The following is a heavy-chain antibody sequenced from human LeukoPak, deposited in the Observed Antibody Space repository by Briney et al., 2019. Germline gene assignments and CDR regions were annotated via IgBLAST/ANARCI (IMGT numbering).Heavy chain of an antibody. CDR3: ARNPRLIWDLYFDY. D-gene: IGHD3-16*01. Sequence: GGSLRLSCAASGFTFSSYNMNWVRQAPGKGLEWVSSITSSSSYIYYADSVKGRFTISRDNAKNSLYLQMNSLRAEDTAVYYCARNPRLIWDLYFDYWGQGTLVTVSS. J-gene: IGHJ4*02. CDR2: ITSSSSYI. CDR1: GFTFSSYN. V-gene: IGHV3-21*01.